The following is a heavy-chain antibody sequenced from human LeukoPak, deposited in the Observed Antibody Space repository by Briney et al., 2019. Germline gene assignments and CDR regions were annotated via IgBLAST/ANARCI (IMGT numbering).Heavy chain of an antibody. J-gene: IGHJ5*02. CDR1: GFTFSGYW. CDR3: VRSDWFDP. CDR2: IKSDGSST. V-gene: IGHV3-74*03. Sequence: GGSLRLSCAASGFTFSGYWMHWVRQAPGKGLVWVSRIKSDGSSTTYADSVKGRFTVSRDNAESTLYLQMNSLRAEDTAVYYCVRSDWFDPWGQGTLVTVSS.